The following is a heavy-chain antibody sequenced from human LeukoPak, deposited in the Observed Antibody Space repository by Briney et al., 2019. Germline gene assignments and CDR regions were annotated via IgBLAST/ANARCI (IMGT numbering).Heavy chain of an antibody. D-gene: IGHD4-23*01. CDR2: IKSKTDGGTT. V-gene: IGHV3-15*01. J-gene: IGHJ5*02. CDR1: GFTFSNAW. CDR3: TTDPPPTVVTPFPKNWFDP. Sequence: GGSLRLSCAASGFTFSNAWMSWVRQAPGKGLEWVGRIKSKTDGGTTDYAAPVKGRFTISRDDSKNTLYLQMNSLKTEDTAVYYCTTDPPPTVVTPFPKNWFDPWGQGTLVTVSS.